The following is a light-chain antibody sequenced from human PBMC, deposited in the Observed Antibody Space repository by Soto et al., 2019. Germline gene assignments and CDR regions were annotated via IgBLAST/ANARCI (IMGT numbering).Light chain of an antibody. CDR2: DAS. V-gene: IGKV1-5*01. J-gene: IGKJ4*01. Sequence: DIPMTQSPSTLSASVGDRVTITCRASQSSSRWLAWYQQKPGKAPKLLIYDASNLESGVPSRFSGSGSGTEFTLTISSLQPDDFATYYCQQYNTYSLAFGGGTKVEIK. CDR3: QQYNTYSLA. CDR1: QSSSRW.